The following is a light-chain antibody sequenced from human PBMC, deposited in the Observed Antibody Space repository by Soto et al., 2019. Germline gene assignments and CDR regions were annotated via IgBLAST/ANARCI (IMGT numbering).Light chain of an antibody. CDR3: QQFDTSPYT. CDR2: GAS. CDR1: QSVSRY. V-gene: IGKV3-20*01. Sequence: VLTQSPGTLSLSPGERATLSCRASQSVSRYLVWYQQKPGQAPRLLIYGASSRASGIPDRFSGSGSGTEFTLTINSLGPEDSAVYYGQQFDTSPYTFGQGTKLEIK. J-gene: IGKJ2*01.